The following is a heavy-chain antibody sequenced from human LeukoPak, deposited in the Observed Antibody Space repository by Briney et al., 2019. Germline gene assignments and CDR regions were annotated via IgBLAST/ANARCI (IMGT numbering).Heavy chain of an antibody. V-gene: IGHV3-7*01. Sequence: GGSLRLSCAASGFTFSDYWMTWVHQAPGKGPEWVANIREDGRKAYYVDSVMGRFTISRDNVKNSLYLQMSYLRAEDTAVYYCARDQIGGHYQFWGQGALVAVSS. CDR1: GFTFSDYW. D-gene: IGHD2-21*02. CDR2: IREDGRKA. CDR3: ARDQIGGHYQF. J-gene: IGHJ4*02.